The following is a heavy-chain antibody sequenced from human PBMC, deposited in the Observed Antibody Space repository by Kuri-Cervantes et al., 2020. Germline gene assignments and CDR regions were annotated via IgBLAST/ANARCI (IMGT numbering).Heavy chain of an antibody. D-gene: IGHD4-23*01. V-gene: IGHV1-18*01. CDR1: GYTFTSYG. CDR3: ARDNGYGGNYYYYYYGMDV. Sequence: ASVKVSCKASGYTFTSYGISWVRQAPGQGLEWMGWISAYNGNTNYAQKLQGRVTMTTDTSTSTAYMELRSLRPDDTAVYYCARDNGYGGNYYYYYYGMDVWGQGTTVTVSS. CDR2: ISAYNGNT. J-gene: IGHJ6*02.